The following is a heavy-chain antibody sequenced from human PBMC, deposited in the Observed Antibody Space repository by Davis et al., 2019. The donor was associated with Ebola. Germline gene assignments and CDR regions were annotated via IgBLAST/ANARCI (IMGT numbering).Heavy chain of an antibody. CDR2: IYSGGST. V-gene: IGHV3-66*01. D-gene: IGHD3-10*01. Sequence: PGGSLRLSCAASGFTVSSNYMSWVRQAPGKRLEWVSVIYSGGSTYYADSVKGRFTISRDNSKNTLYLQMNSLRAEDTAVYYCARDITLRGPFDPWGQGTLVTVSS. CDR1: GFTVSSNY. J-gene: IGHJ5*02. CDR3: ARDITLRGPFDP.